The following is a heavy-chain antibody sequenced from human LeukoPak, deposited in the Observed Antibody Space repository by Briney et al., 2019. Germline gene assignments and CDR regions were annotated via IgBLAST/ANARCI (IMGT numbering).Heavy chain of an antibody. D-gene: IGHD3-16*02. J-gene: IGHJ4*02. CDR3: ARGDNDYVWGSYRYTPGY. CDR2: ISSSSSYI. V-gene: IGHV3-21*01. Sequence: GGSLRLSCAASGFTFSSYSMNWVRQAPGKGLEWVSSISSSSSYIYYADSVKGRFTISRDNAKNSLYLQMNSLRAEDTAVYYCARGDNDYVWGSYRYTPGYWGQGTLVTVSS. CDR1: GFTFSSYS.